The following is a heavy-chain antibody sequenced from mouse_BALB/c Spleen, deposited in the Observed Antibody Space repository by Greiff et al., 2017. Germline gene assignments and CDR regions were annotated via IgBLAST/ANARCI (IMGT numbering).Heavy chain of an antibody. CDR3: ARGPTFYDYNY. Sequence: VKLQQSGPELVKPGASVKMSCKASGYTFTSYYIHWVKQRPGQGLEWIGWIYPGDGSTKYNEKFKGKTTLTADKSSSTAYMLLSSLTSEDSAIYFCARGPTFYDYNYWGQGTTLTVSS. J-gene: IGHJ2*01. CDR2: IYPGDGST. CDR1: GYTFTSYY. V-gene: IGHV1S56*01. D-gene: IGHD2-4*01.